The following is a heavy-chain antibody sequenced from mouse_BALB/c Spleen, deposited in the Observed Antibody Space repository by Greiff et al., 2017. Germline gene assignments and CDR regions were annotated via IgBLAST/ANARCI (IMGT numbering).Heavy chain of an antibody. CDR2: ISYSGST. J-gene: IGHJ3*01. V-gene: IGHV3-8*02. CDR1: GDSITSGY. CDR3: ARIGDEAWFAY. Sequence: EVKLKQSGPSLVKPSQTLSLTCSVTGDSITSGYWNWIRKFPGNKLEYMGYISYSGSTYYNPSLKSRISITRDTSKNQYYLQLNSVTTEDTATYYCARIGDEAWFAYWGQGTLVTVSA.